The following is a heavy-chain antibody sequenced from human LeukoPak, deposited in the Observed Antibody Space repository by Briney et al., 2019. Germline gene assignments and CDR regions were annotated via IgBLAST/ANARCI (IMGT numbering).Heavy chain of an antibody. Sequence: PGGSLRLSRSASGFTFSNYGMHWVRQAPGKGLEWVAVIWHDGSNKYYADSVKGRFTISRDNSKNTLYLQMNSLRAEDTAVYYCANNFDYWGQGTLVTVSS. V-gene: IGHV3-33*08. CDR2: IWHDGSNK. CDR1: GFTFSNYG. CDR3: ANNFDY. J-gene: IGHJ4*02.